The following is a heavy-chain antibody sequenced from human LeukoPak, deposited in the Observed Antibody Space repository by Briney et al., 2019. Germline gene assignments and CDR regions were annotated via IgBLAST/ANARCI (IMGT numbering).Heavy chain of an antibody. V-gene: IGHV3-23*01. D-gene: IGHD2-2*02. CDR2: ISSSGDT. J-gene: IGHJ4*02. CDR3: ARGRGYCSGTNCYIDY. CDR1: GFTFSTYA. Sequence: GGSLRLSCAASGFTFSTYAMSWVRQAPGKGLEWVSAISSSGDTYYAGSVRGRFTISRDNSKNTLYLQMNSLRAEDTAVYYCARGRGYCSGTNCYIDYWGQGTLVTVSS.